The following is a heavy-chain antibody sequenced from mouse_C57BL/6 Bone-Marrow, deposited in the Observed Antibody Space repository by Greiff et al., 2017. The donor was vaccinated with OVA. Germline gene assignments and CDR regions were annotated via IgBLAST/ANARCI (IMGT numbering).Heavy chain of an antibody. Sequence: EVKLMESEGGLVQPGSSMKLSCTASGFTFSDYYMAWVRQVPEKGLEWVANINYDGSSTYYLDSLKSRFIISRDNAKNILYLQMSSLKSEDTATYYCARHWYFDVWGTGTTVTVSS. CDR1: GFTFSDYY. CDR3: ARHWYFDV. CDR2: INYDGSST. J-gene: IGHJ1*03. V-gene: IGHV5-16*01.